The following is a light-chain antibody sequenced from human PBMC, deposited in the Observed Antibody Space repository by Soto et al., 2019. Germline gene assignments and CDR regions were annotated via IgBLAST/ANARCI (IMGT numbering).Light chain of an antibody. J-gene: IGKJ1*01. V-gene: IGKV1-5*01. CDR2: DAS. CDR3: QHYNSYSEA. CDR1: QSLNSR. Sequence: IQLTQSPSTLSSSFGDRVTLTCRASQSLNSRLAWYQQRPGKAPKLLIYDASTLESGVPSRFSGSVSGTEGTITISSLKPDDGATYYCQHYNSYSEAFGQGTKVDI.